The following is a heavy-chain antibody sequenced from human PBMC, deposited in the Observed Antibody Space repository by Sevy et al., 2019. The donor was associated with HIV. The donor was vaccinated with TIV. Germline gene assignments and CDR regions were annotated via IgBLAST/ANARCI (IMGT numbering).Heavy chain of an antibody. CDR3: ARDQHDYAGNVRTGWFDP. V-gene: IGHV3-30-3*01. CDR1: GFTFSSYA. J-gene: IGHJ5*02. D-gene: IGHD4-17*01. CDR2: ISYDGTNK. Sequence: GESLKISCAASGFTFSSYAMHWVRQAPGKRLEWVAVISYDGTNKYYADSVKGRFTISRDNSKKILYVQMNSLRGEDTAVYYCARDQHDYAGNVRTGWFDPLGQGTLVTVSS.